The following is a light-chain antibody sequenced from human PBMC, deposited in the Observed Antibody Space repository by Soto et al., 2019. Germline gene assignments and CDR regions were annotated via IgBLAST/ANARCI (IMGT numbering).Light chain of an antibody. CDR2: GAS. CDR1: QSVSSN. CDR3: QQRSDWPWT. Sequence: EIVLTQSPATLSVSPGESVSLSCRASQSVSSNLAWYQQKPGQAPRILIYGASTRATGIPARFSGSGSGTEFTLTISNVEPEDFAVYYCQQRSDWPWTFGQGTKVDIK. V-gene: IGKV3-15*01. J-gene: IGKJ1*01.